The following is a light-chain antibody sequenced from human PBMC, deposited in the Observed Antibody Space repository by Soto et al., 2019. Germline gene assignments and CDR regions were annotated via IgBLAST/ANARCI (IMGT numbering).Light chain of an antibody. CDR1: QSLLYSSNNKNY. J-gene: IGKJ2*03. Sequence: DIVMTQSPDSLPVSLGERATINCKSSQSLLYSSNNKNYLAWYQQRPGQPPKLLIFWASTRESGVPDRFSGSGSWTDFTLTISRLQAEDGAVYYCQEYYYTPYSFGQGTKLEIK. CDR2: WAS. CDR3: QEYYYTPYS. V-gene: IGKV4-1*01.